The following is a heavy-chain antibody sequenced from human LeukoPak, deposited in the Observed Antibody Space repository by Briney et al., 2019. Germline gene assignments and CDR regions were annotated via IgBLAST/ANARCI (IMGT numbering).Heavy chain of an antibody. CDR3: ARPRATGLYSEPFDY. CDR2: IYPGDSDT. V-gene: IGHV5-51*01. Sequence: GESLKISCKGSGYSFTSYWIGWVRQMPGKGLEWMGIIYPGDSDTRYSPSFQGQVTISADKSISTAYLQWSSLKASDTAMYYCARPRATGLYSEPFDYWGQGTLVTVSS. J-gene: IGHJ4*02. D-gene: IGHD2-15*01. CDR1: GYSFTSYW.